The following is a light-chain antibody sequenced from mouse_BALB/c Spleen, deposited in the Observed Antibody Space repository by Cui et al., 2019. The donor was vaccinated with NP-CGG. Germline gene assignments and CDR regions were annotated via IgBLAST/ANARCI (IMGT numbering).Light chain of an antibody. V-gene: IGLV1*01. CDR2: GTN. CDR3: SLWYSNHWV. J-gene: IGLJ1*01. Sequence: QTVVTQASALTPSPCEKVTLTCRPSTGAVTTSNYANWVQEKPDHLFTGLIGGTNNRVPGVPARFSGSLIGDKAALTSTGAQTEDEAIYFCSLWYSNHWVFGGGTKLTVL. CDR1: TGAVTTSNY.